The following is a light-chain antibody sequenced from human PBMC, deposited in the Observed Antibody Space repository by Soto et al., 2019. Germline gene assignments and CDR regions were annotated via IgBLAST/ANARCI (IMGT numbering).Light chain of an antibody. Sequence: EIVMTQSPATLSVSPGERATLSCRASQSVSNNLAWYQQKPGQAPRLLIYGASSRATGIPDRFSGSGSGTDFTLTISRLEPEDFAVYYCQQYGRSPLTFGGGTKVDIK. CDR3: QQYGRSPLT. CDR2: GAS. V-gene: IGKV3-20*01. J-gene: IGKJ4*01. CDR1: QSVSNN.